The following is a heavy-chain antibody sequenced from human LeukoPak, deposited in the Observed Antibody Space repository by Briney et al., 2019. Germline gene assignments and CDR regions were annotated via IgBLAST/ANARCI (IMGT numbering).Heavy chain of an antibody. Sequence: SETLSLTCSVSGGSISNYYWGWMRQPLGKGLEWIGYTSYGGSTYYNPSLKGRVTISVDTSKNQFSLKLSSVTAADTAVYYCARYCTSTTCILRGFDYWGQGTLVTVSS. D-gene: IGHD2-2*01. CDR3: ARYCTSTTCILRGFDY. CDR2: TSYGGST. CDR1: GGSISNYY. J-gene: IGHJ4*02. V-gene: IGHV4-59*08.